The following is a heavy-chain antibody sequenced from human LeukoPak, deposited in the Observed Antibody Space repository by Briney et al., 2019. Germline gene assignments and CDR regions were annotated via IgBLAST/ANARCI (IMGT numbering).Heavy chain of an antibody. Sequence: ASVKVSCKASGGTFSSYAISWVRQAPGQGLEWMGGIIPIFGTANYAQKFQGRVTITTDESTSTAYMELSSLRSEDTAVYYCARDNCSSTSCPEVDYWGQGTLVTVSS. CDR1: GGTFSSYA. D-gene: IGHD2-2*01. CDR2: IIPIFGTA. V-gene: IGHV1-69*05. J-gene: IGHJ4*02. CDR3: ARDNCSSTSCPEVDY.